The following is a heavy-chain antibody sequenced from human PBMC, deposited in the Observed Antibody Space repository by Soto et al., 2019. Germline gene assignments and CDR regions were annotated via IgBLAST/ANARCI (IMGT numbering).Heavy chain of an antibody. Sequence: EVQLLESGGGVVQPGGSLRLSCAASGFIFSNSAMSWVRQAPGKGLEWISGISGSGGSTYNADSVKGRFTISRDNSKNTMYMQMSSLRAEDTAVXXCAKRSIDSSGYFDYWGQGTLVTVSS. CDR2: ISGSGGST. CDR1: GFIFSNSA. V-gene: IGHV3-23*01. CDR3: AKRSIDSSGYFDY. D-gene: IGHD6-6*01. J-gene: IGHJ4*02.